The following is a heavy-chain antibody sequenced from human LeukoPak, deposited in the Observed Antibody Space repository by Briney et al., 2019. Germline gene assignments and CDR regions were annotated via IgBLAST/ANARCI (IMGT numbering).Heavy chain of an antibody. CDR1: GFTFSSYW. V-gene: IGHV3-30*18. Sequence: GGSLRLSCAASGFTFSSYWMSWVRQAPGKGLEWVAVISYDGSNKYYADSVKGRFTISRDNSKNTLYLQMNSLRAEDTAVYYCAKGAYCSGGSCYSGVRGMDVWGQGTTVTVSS. D-gene: IGHD2-15*01. CDR2: ISYDGSNK. CDR3: AKGAYCSGGSCYSGVRGMDV. J-gene: IGHJ6*02.